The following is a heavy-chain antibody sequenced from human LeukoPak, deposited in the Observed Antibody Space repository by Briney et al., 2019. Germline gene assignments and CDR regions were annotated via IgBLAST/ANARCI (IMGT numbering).Heavy chain of an antibody. V-gene: IGHV3-23*01. CDR3: AKAVTMIVVGEDAFDI. CDR1: GFTFSSYA. D-gene: IGHD3-22*01. J-gene: IGHJ3*02. Sequence: GGSLRLSCAASGFTFSSYAMSWVRQAPGKGLEWVSAISGSGGSTYYADSVKGRFTISRDNSKSTLYLQMNSLRAEDTAVYYCAKAVTMIVVGEDAFDIWGQGTMVTVSS. CDR2: ISGSGGST.